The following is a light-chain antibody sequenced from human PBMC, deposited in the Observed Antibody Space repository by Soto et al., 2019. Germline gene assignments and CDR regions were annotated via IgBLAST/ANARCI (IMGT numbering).Light chain of an antibody. V-gene: IGKV3-20*01. Sequence: EIVLTQSPGTLSLSPGERASLSCRASQSVAKNYLAWYQQKPGQALRLLISGASSRATGIPDRFSGSGSGTDFTLPVSRLEAEDFAVYFCQQYASSPLTFGGGTRVEIK. J-gene: IGKJ4*01. CDR3: QQYASSPLT. CDR2: GAS. CDR1: QSVAKNY.